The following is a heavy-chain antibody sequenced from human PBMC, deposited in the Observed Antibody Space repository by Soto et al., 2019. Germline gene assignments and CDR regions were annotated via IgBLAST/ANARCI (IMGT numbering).Heavy chain of an antibody. CDR1: TFTFSSYV. CDR2: IDGPADST. Sequence: GGSLRLSCEASTFTFSSYVMNWVRQAPGKGLEWVSGIDGPADSTTYADSVKGRFSISRDNSKSTLYLQMNNLRAEDTAVYYCARDLIAAAGTLDAFDIWGQGTMVTVS. D-gene: IGHD6-13*01. CDR3: ARDLIAAAGTLDAFDI. J-gene: IGHJ3*02. V-gene: IGHV3-23*01.